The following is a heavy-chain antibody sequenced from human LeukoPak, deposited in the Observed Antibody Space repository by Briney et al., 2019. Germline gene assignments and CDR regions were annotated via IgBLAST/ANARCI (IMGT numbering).Heavy chain of an antibody. Sequence: GGSLRLSCAASGFTSSSNAMSWVRQAPGKGLEWVSVIYSGGSTYYADSVKGRFTISRDNSKNTLYLQMNSLRAEDTAVYYCARFPGATAFDYWGQGTLVTVSS. J-gene: IGHJ4*02. V-gene: IGHV3-53*01. CDR2: IYSGGST. D-gene: IGHD1-26*01. CDR1: GFTSSSNA. CDR3: ARFPGATAFDY.